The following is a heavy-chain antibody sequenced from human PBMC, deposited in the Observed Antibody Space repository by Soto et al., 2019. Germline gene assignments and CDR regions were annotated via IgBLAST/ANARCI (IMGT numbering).Heavy chain of an antibody. CDR3: AREVLRDYYYGMDV. CDR1: GFTFSSYS. J-gene: IGHJ6*02. V-gene: IGHV3-48*02. D-gene: IGHD3-3*01. Sequence: GGSLRLSCSASGFTFSSYSMNWVRQAPGKGLEWVSYISSSSSTIYYADSVKGRFTIPRDNAKNSLYLQMNSLRDEDTAVYYCAREVLRDYYYGMDVWGQGTTVTV. CDR2: ISSSSSTI.